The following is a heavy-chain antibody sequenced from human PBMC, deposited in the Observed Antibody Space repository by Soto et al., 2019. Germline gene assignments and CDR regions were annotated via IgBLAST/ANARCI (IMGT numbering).Heavy chain of an antibody. CDR1: GFRFSGYG. V-gene: IGHV3-33*01. J-gene: IGHJ3*02. D-gene: IGHD2-21*01. CDR3: VRERHKGSETSRKSFEI. Sequence: PGGSLRLSCTASGFRFSGYGMHWVRQAPGKGLEWVAVIWFDGSYEFYVDSVKGRFTISRDNSRNTLFLQMNSLRAEDTAVYFCVRERHKGSETSRKSFEIWGQGTVVTVSS. CDR2: IWFDGSYE.